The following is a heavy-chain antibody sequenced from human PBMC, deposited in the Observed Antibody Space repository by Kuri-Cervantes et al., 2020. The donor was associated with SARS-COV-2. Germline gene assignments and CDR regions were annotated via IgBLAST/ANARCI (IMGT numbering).Heavy chain of an antibody. CDR1: GFTFSSYS. J-gene: IGHJ4*02. Sequence: GESLKISCAASGFTFSSYSMNWVRQAPGKGLVWVSRINSDGSSTSYADSVKGRFTISRGNAKNTLYLQMNSLRAEDTAVYYCARGIGIAAAGHWGQGTLVTVSS. CDR3: ARGIGIAAAGH. V-gene: IGHV3-74*01. D-gene: IGHD6-13*01. CDR2: INSDGSST.